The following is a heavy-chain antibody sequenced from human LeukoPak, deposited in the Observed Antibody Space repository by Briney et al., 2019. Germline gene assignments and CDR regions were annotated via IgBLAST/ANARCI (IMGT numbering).Heavy chain of an antibody. J-gene: IGHJ6*02. Sequence: SGTLSLTCAVSGGSISSSNWWSWVRQPPGKGLEWIGRIYTSGSTNYNPSRKSRVTMSVDTSKNQFSLKLSSVTAADTAVYYCARDSDIVVVPAGPTAGIAARRGYGMDVWGQGTTVTVSS. CDR3: ARDSDIVVVPAGPTAGIAARRGYGMDV. V-gene: IGHV4-4*02. D-gene: IGHD2-2*01. CDR1: GGSISSSNW. CDR2: IYTSGST.